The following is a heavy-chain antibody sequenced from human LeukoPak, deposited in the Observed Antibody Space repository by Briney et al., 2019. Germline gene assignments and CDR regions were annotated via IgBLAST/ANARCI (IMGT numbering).Heavy chain of an antibody. CDR3: GRLFDS. V-gene: IGHV4-39*01. CDR1: GGAIISDNFY. J-gene: IGHJ4*02. Sequence: PSETLSLTCTVSGGAIISDNFYWGWVRQPPGKGLEWVGSINYSVTTYYNPSLRSRLSISVDTSRTQFFLRLNSVTAADTAVYYCGRLFDSWGQGILVTVSS. CDR2: INYSVTT.